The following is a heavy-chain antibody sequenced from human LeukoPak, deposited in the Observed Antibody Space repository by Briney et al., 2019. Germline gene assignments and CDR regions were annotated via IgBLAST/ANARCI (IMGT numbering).Heavy chain of an antibody. CDR3: ARSRITIFGVVISTENWFDP. CDR1: GYTFTSYG. CDR2: ISAYNGNT. D-gene: IGHD3-3*01. V-gene: IGHV1-18*01. Sequence: ASVKVSCKASGYTFTSYGISWVRQAPGQGLEWMGWISAYNGNTNYAQKLQGRVTMTTDTSTSTAYMELRNLRSDDTAVYYCARSRITIFGVVISTENWFDPWGQGTLVTVSS. J-gene: IGHJ5*02.